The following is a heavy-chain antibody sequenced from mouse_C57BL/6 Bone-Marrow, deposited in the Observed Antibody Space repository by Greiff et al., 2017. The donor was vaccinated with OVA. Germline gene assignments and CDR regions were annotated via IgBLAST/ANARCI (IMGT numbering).Heavy chain of an antibody. J-gene: IGHJ2*01. Sequence: VQLQQSGAELVRPGASVKLSCTASGFNIKDDYMHWVKQRPEQGLEWIGWIDPENGDTEYASKFQGKATITADTSSNTAYLQLSSLTSEDTAFYYCTTEGYSNPFGYWGQGTTLTVSS. V-gene: IGHV14-4*01. CDR1: GFNIKDDY. CDR3: TTEGYSNPFGY. D-gene: IGHD2-5*01. CDR2: IDPENGDT.